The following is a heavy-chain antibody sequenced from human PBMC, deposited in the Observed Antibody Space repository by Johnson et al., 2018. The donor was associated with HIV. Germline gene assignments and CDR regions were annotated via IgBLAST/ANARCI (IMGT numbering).Heavy chain of an antibody. CDR3: ARARGVLLWFGQLVDAFDI. CDR2: INWNGGST. J-gene: IGHJ3*02. D-gene: IGHD3-10*01. V-gene: IGHV3-20*04. CDR1: GFTFDDYG. Sequence: VQLVESGGGLVQPGRSLRLSCAASGFTFDDYGMSWVRQAPGKGLEWVSGINWNGGSTGYADSVKGRFTISRDNAKNSLYLQMNSLRAEDTAVYYCARARGVLLWFGQLVDAFDIWGQGTMVTVSS.